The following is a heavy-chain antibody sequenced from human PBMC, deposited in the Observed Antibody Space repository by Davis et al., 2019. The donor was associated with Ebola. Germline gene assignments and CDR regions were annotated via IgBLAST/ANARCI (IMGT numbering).Heavy chain of an antibody. V-gene: IGHV6-1*01. D-gene: IGHD5-18*01. CDR1: GDSVSSGG. J-gene: IGHJ6*04. CDR2: TYYSSKLYN. CDR3: ARGWLRAGMDV. Sequence: HPQTPSLTRAISGDSVSSGGWNWIRQSPSRGLEWLGRTYYSSKLYNAYAVSVKSRITINPHTSKNQFSLQLNSVTPEDTALYYWARGWLRAGMDVWGEGTTVTVSS.